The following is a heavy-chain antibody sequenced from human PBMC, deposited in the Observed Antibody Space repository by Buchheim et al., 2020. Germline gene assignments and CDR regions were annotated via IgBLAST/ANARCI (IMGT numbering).Heavy chain of an antibody. CDR2: IYYSGST. D-gene: IGHD3-10*01. CDR1: GGSISSSSYY. V-gene: IGHV4-39*01. CDR3: ARTITMVRGLRAYYMDV. Sequence: QLQLQESGPGLVKPSETLSLTCTVSGGSISSSSYYWGWIRQPPGKGLEWIGSIYYSGSTYYNPSLKSRVTISVAPSKNQFSLKLSSVTAADTAVYYCARTITMVRGLRAYYMDVWGKGTT. J-gene: IGHJ6*03.